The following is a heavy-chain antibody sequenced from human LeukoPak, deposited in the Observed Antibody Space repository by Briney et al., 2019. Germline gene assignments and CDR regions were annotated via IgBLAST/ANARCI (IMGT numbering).Heavy chain of an antibody. V-gene: IGHV3-49*04. D-gene: IGHD3-9*01. J-gene: IGHJ4*02. CDR3: TRDLRYFDRISPPGY. Sequence: GSLRLSCTASGFTFGDYAMSWVRQAPGKGLEWVGFIRSKAYGETTEYAASVKGRFTISRDDSKNIAYLQMNSLKTEDTAVYYCTRDLRYFDRISPPGYWGQGTLVTVSS. CDR2: IRSKAYGETT. CDR1: GFTFGDYA.